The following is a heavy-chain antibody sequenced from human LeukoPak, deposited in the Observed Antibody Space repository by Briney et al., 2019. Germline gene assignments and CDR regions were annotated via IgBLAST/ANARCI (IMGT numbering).Heavy chain of an antibody. V-gene: IGHV4-30-4*01. CDR2: IYYSGST. D-gene: IGHD3-16*01. CDR1: GGSISSGDYY. Sequence: PSETLSLTCTVSGGSISSGDYYWSWIRQPPGKSLEWIGYIYYSGSTYYNPSLKSRVTISVDTSKNQFSLKLSSVTAADTAVYYCAREYPYGYVRWFDPWGQGTLVTVSS. CDR3: AREYPYGYVRWFDP. J-gene: IGHJ5*02.